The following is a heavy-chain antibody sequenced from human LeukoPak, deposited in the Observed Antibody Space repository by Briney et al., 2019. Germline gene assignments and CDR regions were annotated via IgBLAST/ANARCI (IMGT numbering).Heavy chain of an antibody. CDR1: GYTFTGYY. CDR2: INPNSGGT. V-gene: IGHV1-2*02. CDR3: ARDGAVAGTAYPEY. Sequence: ASVKVSCKASGYTFTGYYIHWVRQAPGQGLEWMGWINPNSGGTKNAQKFQGRVTMTRDTSISAPYMELSSLTSDDTALYYCARDGAVAGTAYPEYWGQGTLVTVSS. J-gene: IGHJ4*02. D-gene: IGHD6-19*01.